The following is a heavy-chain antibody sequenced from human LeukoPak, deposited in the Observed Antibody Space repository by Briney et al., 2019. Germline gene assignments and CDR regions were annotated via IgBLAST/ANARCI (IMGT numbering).Heavy chain of an antibody. Sequence: AGGSLRLSCAASGFTFITYSMNWVRQAPGKGLEWVSSISISSSSIYYADSMKGRFTIPRDNAKNSLYLQMNSLRAEDTAVYYCARVQRGYCSSTSCYYFDFWGQGTLVTVSS. CDR2: ISISSSSI. V-gene: IGHV3-21*01. CDR1: GFTFITYS. CDR3: ARVQRGYCSSTSCYYFDF. J-gene: IGHJ4*02. D-gene: IGHD2-2*01.